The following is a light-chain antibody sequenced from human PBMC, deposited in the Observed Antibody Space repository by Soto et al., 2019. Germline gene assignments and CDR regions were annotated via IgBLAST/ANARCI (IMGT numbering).Light chain of an antibody. CDR3: QQYYSTPWT. Sequence: DIVMTQSPDSLAVSLGERATINCKSSQSVLYRSNNKNYLAWYQHKPGQPPKLLIYWASTRESGVPDRFSGSGSGTEHTLTISSLQAEDVAVYYCQQYYSTPWTFGQGTKVEIK. J-gene: IGKJ1*01. V-gene: IGKV4-1*01. CDR2: WAS. CDR1: QSVLYRSNNKNY.